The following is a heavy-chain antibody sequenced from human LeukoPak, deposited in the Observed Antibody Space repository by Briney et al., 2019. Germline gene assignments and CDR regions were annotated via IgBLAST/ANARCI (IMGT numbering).Heavy chain of an antibody. V-gene: IGHV3-30*04. CDR1: GFSFTTYA. J-gene: IGHJ4*02. CDR3: SRGYDRWLQSAPFDY. D-gene: IGHD5-24*01. CDR2: TSYDGRNT. Sequence: AGKSLRFSCAASGFSFTTYALHWFRQAPGKGLEWVAVTSYDGRNTYYSDSVTGRFTISRDDSKNTLFLHMDSLRADDTGVYYCSRGYDRWLQSAPFDYWGQGTLVTVAS.